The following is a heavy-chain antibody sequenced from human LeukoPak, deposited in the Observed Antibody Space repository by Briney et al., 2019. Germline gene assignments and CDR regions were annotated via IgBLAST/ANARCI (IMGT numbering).Heavy chain of an antibody. CDR3: ARLWIVGAALGDI. J-gene: IGHJ3*02. CDR1: GYSFTSYW. Sequence: GESLKISCKGSGYSFTSYWIGWVRQMPGKGLEWMGIIYPGDSDTRYSPSFQGQVTISVDKSINTAYLQWSGLKASDTAMYYCARLWIVGAALGDIWGQGTMVTVSS. V-gene: IGHV5-51*01. CDR2: IYPGDSDT. D-gene: IGHD1-26*01.